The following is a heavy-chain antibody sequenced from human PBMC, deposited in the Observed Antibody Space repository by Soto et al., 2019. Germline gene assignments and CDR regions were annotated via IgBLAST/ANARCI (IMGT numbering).Heavy chain of an antibody. J-gene: IGHJ6*02. CDR3: ARDLSNWNYPSPHYGMDV. CDR2: INPSGGST. CDR1: GYTFTSYY. Sequence: SVKVSCKASGYTFTSYYMHWVRQAPGQGLEWMGIINPSGGSTSYAQKFQGRVTMTRDTSTSTVYMELSSLRSEDTAVYYCARDLSNWNYPSPHYGMDVWGQGTTVTVSS. D-gene: IGHD1-7*01. V-gene: IGHV1-46*01.